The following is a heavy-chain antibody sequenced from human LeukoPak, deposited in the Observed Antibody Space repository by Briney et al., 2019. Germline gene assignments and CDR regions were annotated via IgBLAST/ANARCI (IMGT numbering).Heavy chain of an antibody. V-gene: IGHV3-33*08. D-gene: IGHD4-23*01. Sequence: GGSLRLSCAASGFTFDDYAMHWVRQAPGKGLERVAVIWYDGSNKYYADSVKGRFTISRDNSKNTLYLQMSSLRADDTGVYYCARGSLGGNPWDYGMDVWGQGTTVTVSS. CDR1: GFTFDDYA. CDR2: IWYDGSNK. J-gene: IGHJ6*02. CDR3: ARGSLGGNPWDYGMDV.